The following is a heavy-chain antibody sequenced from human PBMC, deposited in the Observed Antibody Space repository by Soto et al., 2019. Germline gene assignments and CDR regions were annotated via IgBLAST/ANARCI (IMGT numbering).Heavy chain of an antibody. CDR3: ATYIFSSAFDI. CDR2: VNTGTGKI. V-gene: IGHV1-3*04. J-gene: IGHJ3*02. D-gene: IGHD2-15*01. CDR1: GYTFSHSP. Sequence: QVQLVQSGAEVKKPGASVKLSCTASGYTFSHSPIHWVRQAPGQGLEWMGWVNTGTGKIQYSEKLQGRVTISMDTSATTAYVDLSSLRSEDTAMYYCATYIFSSAFDIWGQATVVTVSS.